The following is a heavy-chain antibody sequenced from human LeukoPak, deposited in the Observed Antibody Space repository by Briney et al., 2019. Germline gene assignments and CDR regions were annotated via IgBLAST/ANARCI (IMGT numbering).Heavy chain of an antibody. D-gene: IGHD5-24*01. CDR2: IYYNGNT. J-gene: IGHJ4*02. CDR3: ARGDAYNLFDY. Sequence: TSETLSLTCTVSNDSINNYYWSWIRQPPGKGLEWIGYIYYNGNTNYNPSLKSRVTISVDTSKHQFSLNLSSVTAADTAVYYCARGDAYNLFDYWGQGTLVTVSS. V-gene: IGHV4-59*08. CDR1: NDSINNYY.